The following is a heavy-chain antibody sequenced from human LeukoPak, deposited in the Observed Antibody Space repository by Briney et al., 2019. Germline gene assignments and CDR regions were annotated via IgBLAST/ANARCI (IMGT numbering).Heavy chain of an antibody. V-gene: IGHV4-59*01. CDR3: ARGSGSTTVTPFDL. CDR1: GYSISSYY. D-gene: IGHD4-17*01. J-gene: IGHJ3*01. Sequence: PSETLSLTCTVSGYSISSYYWSWIRQPPGKGLEWIGYFYHSGSTTYNPSLKSRVAISVDASKNQFSLNLSSVTAADTAVYYCARGSGSTTVTPFDLWGQGTMVTVSS. CDR2: FYHSGST.